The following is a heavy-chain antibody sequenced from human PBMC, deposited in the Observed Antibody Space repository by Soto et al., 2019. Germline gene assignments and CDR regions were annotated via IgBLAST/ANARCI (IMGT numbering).Heavy chain of an antibody. CDR3: PKDPPLPMTAIDMALDY. J-gene: IGHJ4*02. V-gene: IGHV3-23*01. CDR2: ITHSGGRT. Sequence: PGGALRLSFAVSGFTFSCYAMSLVRQAPGKGLEWVSTITHSGGRTYYADSVKGRFTISRDNSKNTLYLQMNSLRAEDTAVYYCPKDPPLPMTAIDMALDYRGQGTLVTVSS. D-gene: IGHD2-21*02. CDR1: GFTFSCYA.